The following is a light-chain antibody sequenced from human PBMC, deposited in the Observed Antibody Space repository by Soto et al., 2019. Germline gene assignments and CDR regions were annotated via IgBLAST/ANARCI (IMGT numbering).Light chain of an antibody. V-gene: IGLV2-14*01. CDR3: YSYTSSSTVL. J-gene: IGLJ2*01. CDR1: CSDVGGYNY. Sequence: QSALTQPASVSGSPGQSITISCTGICSDVGGYNYVSWYQQHPDKAPKLMIYDVSNRRSGVSNRFSGSKSGNTASLTISGLQAEDEADYYCYSYTSSSTVLFGGGTKLTVL. CDR2: DVS.